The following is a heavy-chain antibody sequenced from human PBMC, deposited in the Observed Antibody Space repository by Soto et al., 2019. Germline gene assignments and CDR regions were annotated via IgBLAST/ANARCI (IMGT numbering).Heavy chain of an antibody. D-gene: IGHD2-15*01. CDR3: ARAYCSVGRWGAWSNWFDH. Sequence: SQTLSLTCAISGDSVSSNSAAWNWIRQSPSRGLEWLGRTYYRSKWYNDYAVSVKSRITINPDTSKNQFSLQLNSVTPEDTAVYDCARAYCSVGRWGAWSNWFDHWGQRTLVTVSS. V-gene: IGHV6-1*01. CDR1: GDSVSSNSAA. J-gene: IGHJ5*02. CDR2: TYYRSKWYN.